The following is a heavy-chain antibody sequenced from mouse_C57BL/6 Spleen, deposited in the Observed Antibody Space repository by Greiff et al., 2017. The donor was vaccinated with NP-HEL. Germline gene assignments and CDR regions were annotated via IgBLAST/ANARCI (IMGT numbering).Heavy chain of an antibody. V-gene: IGHV1-54*01. J-gene: IGHJ3*01. Sequence: VQLQQSGAELVRPGTSVKVSCKASGYAFTNYLIEWVKQRPGQGLEWIGVINPGSGGTNYNEKFKGKATLTADKSSSTAYMQLSSLTSEDSAVYFCAKGDYDGFADWGQGTLVTVSA. CDR3: AKGDYDGFAD. CDR2: INPGSGGT. CDR1: GYAFTNYL. D-gene: IGHD2-4*01.